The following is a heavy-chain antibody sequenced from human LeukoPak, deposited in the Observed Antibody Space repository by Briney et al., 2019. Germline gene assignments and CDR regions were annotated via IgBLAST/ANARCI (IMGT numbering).Heavy chain of an antibody. Sequence: GSLRLSCAASGFTVSSNYMSWVRQAPGKGLEWVSVIYSGGSTYYADSVKGRFTISRDNSKNTLYLQMNSLRAEDTAVYYCARDPRSSWYGTGGYWGQGTLVTVSS. CDR3: ARDPRSSWYGTGGY. D-gene: IGHD6-13*01. CDR1: GFTVSSNY. J-gene: IGHJ4*02. V-gene: IGHV3-53*01. CDR2: IYSGGST.